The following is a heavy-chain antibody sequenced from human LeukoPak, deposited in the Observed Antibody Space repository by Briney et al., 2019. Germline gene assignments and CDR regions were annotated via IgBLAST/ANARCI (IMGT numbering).Heavy chain of an antibody. CDR3: ARDRGSDGDLNFDY. Sequence: PSETLSLTCTVSGGSISSSSYYWGWIRQPPGKGLEWIGSIYYSGSTYYNPSLKSRVTISVDTSKNQFSLKLSSVTAADTAVYYCARDRGSDGDLNFDYWGQGTLVTVSS. D-gene: IGHD4-17*01. CDR2: IYYSGST. CDR1: GGSISSSSYY. V-gene: IGHV4-39*02. J-gene: IGHJ4*02.